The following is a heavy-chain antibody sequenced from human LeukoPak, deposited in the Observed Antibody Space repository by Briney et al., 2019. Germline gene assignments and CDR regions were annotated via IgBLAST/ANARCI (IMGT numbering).Heavy chain of an antibody. CDR3: ARGGQAGTGDL. J-gene: IGHJ5*02. CDR2: ISGSGGIT. D-gene: IGHD3-10*01. V-gene: IGHV3-23*01. CDR1: GFTFSNYA. Sequence: GGSLRLSCAASGFTFSNYAMSWVRQAPGKGLEWVSAISGSGGITYYADSVKGRFTISRDNSKNTLYLQMNSLRAEDTAVYYCARGGQAGTGDLWGQGTLVTVSS.